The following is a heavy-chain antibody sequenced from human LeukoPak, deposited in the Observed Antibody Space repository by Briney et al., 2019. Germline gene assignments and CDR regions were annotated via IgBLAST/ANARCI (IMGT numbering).Heavy chain of an antibody. CDR1: GGSFSGYY. CDR3: ARDVDATSGWFDP. CDR2: INHSRTT. V-gene: IGHV4-34*01. J-gene: IGHJ5*02. D-gene: IGHD2-15*01. Sequence: SETLSLTCAVYGGSFSGYYWSWNRQPPGKGLEWIGGINHSRTTNYNPSLKSRVTISVDTSKNQISLKLSSVTAADTAVYYCARDVDATSGWFDPWGQGTLVTVSS.